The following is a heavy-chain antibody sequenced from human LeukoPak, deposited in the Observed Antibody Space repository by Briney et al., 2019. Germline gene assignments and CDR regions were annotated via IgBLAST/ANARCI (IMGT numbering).Heavy chain of an antibody. D-gene: IGHD3-22*01. Sequence: GGSLRLSCVASGFTFSSYWMHWVRPPPGKGPVWVSRINTDGSSSSYADSVKGRSTISRDNARNSLYLQMNSLRAEDTAVYYCARGGSVSGYYTTYWGQGTLVTVSS. CDR1: GFTFSSYW. J-gene: IGHJ4*02. V-gene: IGHV3-74*01. CDR2: INTDGSSS. CDR3: ARGGSVSGYYTTY.